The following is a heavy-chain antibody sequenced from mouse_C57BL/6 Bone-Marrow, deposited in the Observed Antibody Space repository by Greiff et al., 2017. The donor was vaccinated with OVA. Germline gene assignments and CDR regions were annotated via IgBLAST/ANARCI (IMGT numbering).Heavy chain of an antibody. Sequence: VKLMESGAELVRPGASVTLSCKASGYTFTDYEMHWVKQTPVHGLEWIGAIDPETGGTAYNQKFKGKAILTADKSSSTAYMELRSLTSEDSAVYYCTRRGLLSFDVWGTGTTVTVSA. CDR1: GYTFTDYE. V-gene: IGHV1-15*01. CDR3: TRRGLLSFDV. CDR2: IDPETGGT. J-gene: IGHJ1*03. D-gene: IGHD1-1*01.